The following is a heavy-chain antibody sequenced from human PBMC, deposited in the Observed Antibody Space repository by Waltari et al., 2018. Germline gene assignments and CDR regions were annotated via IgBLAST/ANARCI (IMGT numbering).Heavy chain of an antibody. CDR1: GFTFSSYG. Sequence: QVQLVESGGGVVQPGRSLRLSCAASGFTFSSYGMHWVRQAPGKGLEWVAGIWYDGSNKYYADSVKGRFTISRDNSKNTLYLQMNSLRAEDTAMYYCAKMGATTGIFDYWGQGTLVTVSS. J-gene: IGHJ4*02. CDR3: AKMGATTGIFDY. V-gene: IGHV3-30*18. CDR2: IWYDGSNK. D-gene: IGHD1-26*01.